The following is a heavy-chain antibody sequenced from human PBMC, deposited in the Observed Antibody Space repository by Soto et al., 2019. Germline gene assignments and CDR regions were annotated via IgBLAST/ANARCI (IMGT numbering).Heavy chain of an antibody. CDR1: AGSIRSSNHY. CDR2: IYYSGGT. J-gene: IGHJ5*02. CDR3: ASIYDSSGYYYGNNWFDP. V-gene: IGHV4-31*03. D-gene: IGHD3-22*01. Sequence: PSETLSLTCTVSAGSIRSSNHYWGWIRQAPGKGLEWTGYIYYSGGTYYNPSLKSRVTISVDTAKNQFSLELSSVTAADTAVYYCASIYDSSGYYYGNNWFDPWGQGTLVTVSS.